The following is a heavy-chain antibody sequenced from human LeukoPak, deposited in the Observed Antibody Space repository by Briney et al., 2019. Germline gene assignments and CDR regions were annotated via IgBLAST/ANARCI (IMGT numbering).Heavy chain of an antibody. CDR2: ISSSSSTI. D-gene: IGHD2-2*01. J-gene: IGHJ6*03. CDR1: GFTFSSYS. Sequence: GGSLRLSCAASGFTFSSYSMNWVRQAPGKGLEWVSYISSSSSTIYYADSVKGRFTISRDNAKNSLYLQMNSLRAEDTAVHYCARLPVVPAAIIYYYYYYMDVWGKGTTVTVSS. V-gene: IGHV3-48*01. CDR3: ARLPVVPAAIIYYYYYYMDV.